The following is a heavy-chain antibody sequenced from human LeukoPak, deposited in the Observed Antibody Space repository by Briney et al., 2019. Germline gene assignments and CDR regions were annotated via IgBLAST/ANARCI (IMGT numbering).Heavy chain of an antibody. CDR2: INTDSGVT. Sequence: GASVKVSCKASGHTFTDSYMHWVRQAPGQGLEWMGWINTDSGVTNYAQKFQGRVTMTRDTSITKIYMELSGLGSDDSALYYCAREVAVSSTKRFDYWGQGTLVTVSS. D-gene: IGHD5/OR15-5a*01. CDR1: GHTFTDSY. J-gene: IGHJ4*02. CDR3: AREVAVSSTKRFDY. V-gene: IGHV1-2*02.